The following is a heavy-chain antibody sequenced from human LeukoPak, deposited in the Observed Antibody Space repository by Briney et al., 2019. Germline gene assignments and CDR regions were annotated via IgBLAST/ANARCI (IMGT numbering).Heavy chain of an antibody. Sequence: ASVTVSCKVSGYTLTELSMHWVRQAPGKGLEWMGGFDPEDGETIYAQKFQGRVTMTEDTSTDTAYMELSSLRSEDTAVYYCATRSVGVDSSGYPFDYWGQGTLVTVSS. V-gene: IGHV1-24*01. CDR1: GYTLTELS. CDR3: ATRSVGVDSSGYPFDY. D-gene: IGHD3-22*01. CDR2: FDPEDGET. J-gene: IGHJ4*02.